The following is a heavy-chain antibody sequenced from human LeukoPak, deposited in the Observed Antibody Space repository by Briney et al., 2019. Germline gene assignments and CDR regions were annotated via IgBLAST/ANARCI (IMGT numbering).Heavy chain of an antibody. CDR1: GFTFSSYS. CDR2: ISSSSSTI. D-gene: IGHD2-21*02. J-gene: IGHJ3*02. V-gene: IGHV3-48*01. CDR3: AIEGYCGGDCYSFGAFGI. Sequence: GGSLRLSCAASGFTFSSYSMNWVRQAPGKGLEWVSYISSSSSTIYYADSVKGRFTISRDNAKNSLYLQMNSLRAEDTAVYYCAIEGYCGGDCYSFGAFGIWGQGTMVTVSS.